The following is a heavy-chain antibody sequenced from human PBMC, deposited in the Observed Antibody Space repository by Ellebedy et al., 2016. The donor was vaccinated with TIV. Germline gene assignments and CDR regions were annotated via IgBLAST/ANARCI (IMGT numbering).Heavy chain of an antibody. CDR2: QHSTDIP. V-gene: IGHV3-53*01. D-gene: IGHD2-8*02. CDR3: ARTDCSGRSCYSFFNH. J-gene: IGHJ1*01. CDR1: GFTVSSNY. Sequence: GGSLRLSCVASGFTVSSNYMFWVRQAPGKGLEWVALQHSTDIPYYAASVRGRFTVSRDDSQNKLFLQMNNLRGDDTAVYYCARTDCSGRSCYSFFNHWGQGTLVTVSS.